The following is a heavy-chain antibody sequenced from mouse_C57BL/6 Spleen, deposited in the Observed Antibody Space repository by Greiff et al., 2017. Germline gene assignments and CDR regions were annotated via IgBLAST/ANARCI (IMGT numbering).Heavy chain of an antibody. CDR2: IYPSDSET. D-gene: IGHD2-4*01. CDR3: ARSYDYSYWYFDV. CDR1: GYTFTSYW. V-gene: IGHV1-61*01. J-gene: IGHJ1*03. Sequence: QVQLQQPGAELVRPGSSVKLSCKASGYTFTSYWMDWVKQRPGQGLEWIGNIYPSDSETHYNQKFKDKATLTVDKSSSTAYMQRSSRTSEDSAVYYCARSYDYSYWYFDVWGTGTTVTVSS.